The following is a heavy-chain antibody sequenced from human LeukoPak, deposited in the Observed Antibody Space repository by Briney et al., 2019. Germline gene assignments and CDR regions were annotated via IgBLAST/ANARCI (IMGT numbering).Heavy chain of an antibody. CDR3: ARPKKQWLVTGDAFDI. CDR2: INHSGST. J-gene: IGHJ3*02. D-gene: IGHD6-19*01. V-gene: IGHV4-34*01. CDR1: GGSFSGYY. Sequence: PSETLSLTCAVYGGSFSGYYWSWIRQPPGKGLEWIEEINHSGSTNYNPSLKSRVTISVDTSKNQFSLKLSSVTAADTAVYYCARPKKQWLVTGDAFDIWGQGTMVTVSS.